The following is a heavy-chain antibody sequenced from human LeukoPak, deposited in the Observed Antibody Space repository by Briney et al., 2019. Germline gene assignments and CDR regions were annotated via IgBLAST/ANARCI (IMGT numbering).Heavy chain of an antibody. D-gene: IGHD3-22*01. J-gene: IGHJ4*02. CDR2: ISSSSSYI. CDR1: GFTLSSYS. CDR3: ARGDSSGYVCDY. V-gene: IGHV3-21*06. Sequence: GGSQRLSCAASGFTLSSYSMNWVRQAPGKGLEWVSSISSSSSYIYYADSVKGRFTIYRDNAKNSLYVQMDSLRAEDTAVYYCARGDSSGYVCDYWGQGTLVTVSS.